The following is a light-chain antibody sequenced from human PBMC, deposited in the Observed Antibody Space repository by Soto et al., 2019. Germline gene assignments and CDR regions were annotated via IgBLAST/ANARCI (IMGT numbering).Light chain of an antibody. V-gene: IGKV3-20*01. CDR1: QRLSSNY. CDR3: LQYGSSVWT. CDR2: GAS. J-gene: IGKJ1*01. Sequence: EIVLMQSPGTLSLSPGERATLSCRASQRLSSNYLAWFQQKPGQAPRLLIYGASSRATGIPDRFSGSGSGTDFTLTIPRLEPEDFAVYYCLQYGSSVWTFGQGTKVEIK.